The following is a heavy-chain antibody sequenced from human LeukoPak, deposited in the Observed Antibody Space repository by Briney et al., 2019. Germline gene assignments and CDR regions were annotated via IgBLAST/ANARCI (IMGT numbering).Heavy chain of an antibody. CDR2: ISSSSSYI. D-gene: IGHD6-19*01. V-gene: IGHV3-21*01. Sequence: GGSLRLSCAASGFTFSSYSMNWVRQAPGKGLEWVSSISSSSSYIYYADSVKGRFTISRDNAKNSLYLQLNRLRAQDTAVYYCARGVAVAGNDYWGQGTLVTVSS. CDR1: GFTFSSYS. CDR3: ARGVAVAGNDY. J-gene: IGHJ4*02.